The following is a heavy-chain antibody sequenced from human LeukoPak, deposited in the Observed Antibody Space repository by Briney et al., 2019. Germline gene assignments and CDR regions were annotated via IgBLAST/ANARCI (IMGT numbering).Heavy chain of an antibody. J-gene: IGHJ4*02. CDR2: ITGGGGST. CDR3: AKYYYDTSGYYSAGYFDY. Sequence: GGSLRLSCAASGFTFSSYVMSWVRQAPGEGLEWVSFITGGGGSTYYADSVKGRFTISRDNSNNTLYLQMNSLRAEDTAVYYCAKYYYDTSGYYSAGYFDYWGQGSLVTVSS. CDR1: GFTFSSYV. D-gene: IGHD3-22*01. V-gene: IGHV3-23*01.